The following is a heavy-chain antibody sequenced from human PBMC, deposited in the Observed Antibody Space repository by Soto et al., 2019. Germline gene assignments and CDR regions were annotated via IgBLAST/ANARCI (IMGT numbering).Heavy chain of an antibody. Sequence: ASVKVSCKASGYTFTSYYMHWVRQAPGQGLEWMGIINPSGGSTSYAQKFQGRVTMTRDTSTSTVYMELSSLRSEDTAMYYCAREVVVVPAAGLDYYYYYGMDVWGQGTTVTVSS. V-gene: IGHV1-46*01. D-gene: IGHD2-2*01. CDR2: INPSGGST. CDR1: GYTFTSYY. J-gene: IGHJ6*02. CDR3: AREVVVVPAAGLDYYYYYGMDV.